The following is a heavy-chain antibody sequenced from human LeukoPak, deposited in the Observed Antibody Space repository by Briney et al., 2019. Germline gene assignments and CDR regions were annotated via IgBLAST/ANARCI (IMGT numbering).Heavy chain of an antibody. CDR3: ARGVVPAASIDY. CDR2: ISYGGGNK. CDR1: GFTFSSYA. D-gene: IGHD2-2*01. J-gene: IGHJ4*02. Sequence: GGSLRLSCAASGFTFSSYAMHWVRQAPGKGLEWVAVISYGGGNKYYADSVKGRFTISRDNSKNTLYLQMSSLRAEDTAVYYCARGVVPAASIDYWGQGTLVTVSS. V-gene: IGHV3-30*04.